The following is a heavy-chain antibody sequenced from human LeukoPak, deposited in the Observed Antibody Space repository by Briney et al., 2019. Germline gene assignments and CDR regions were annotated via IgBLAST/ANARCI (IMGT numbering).Heavy chain of an antibody. CDR3: ARAVHYSGTSDQYTGGWYYFDF. D-gene: IGHD3-10*01. CDR1: GYSISSGYY. Sequence: SSETLSLTCTVSGYSISSGYYWGWIRQPPGKGLEWIGNINYSGSSNSNPSLKSRATISVDMSRKHFFLDLISVTAADTAVYYCARAVHYSGTSDQYTGGWYYFDFWGQGTRVTVSS. J-gene: IGHJ4*02. V-gene: IGHV4-61*03. CDR2: INYSGSS.